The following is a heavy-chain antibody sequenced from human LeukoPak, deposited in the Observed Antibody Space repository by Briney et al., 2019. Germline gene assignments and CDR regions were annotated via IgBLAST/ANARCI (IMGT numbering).Heavy chain of an antibody. D-gene: IGHD3-3*01. CDR1: GGSISSGGYY. CDR3: ARPVGRTNYDFWGGQPYSFDY. J-gene: IGHJ4*02. V-gene: IGHV4-31*03. CDR2: IYYSGST. Sequence: SETLSLTCTVSGGSISSGGYYWSWIRQHPGKGLEWIGYIYYSGSTYYNPSLKSRVTISVDTSKNQFSLKLSSVTAADTAVYYCARPVGRTNYDFWGGQPYSFDYWGQGTL.